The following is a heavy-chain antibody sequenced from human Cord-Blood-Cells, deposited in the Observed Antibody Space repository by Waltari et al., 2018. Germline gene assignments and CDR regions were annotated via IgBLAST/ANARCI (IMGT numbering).Heavy chain of an antibody. D-gene: IGHD3-16*01. CDR1: AFTISSIW. Sequence: EVQLVGSGGGLVQAGVCLTLSSAASAFTISSIWMGWVRPVTGKGLEWVANIKQGGSAKYYVDSVKGRFTISRDNAKNSLYLQMNSLRAEDTAVYYCARVGVSNAAYWYFDLWGRGTLVTVSS. V-gene: IGHV3-7*01. CDR3: ARVGVSNAAYWYFDL. CDR2: IKQGGSAK. J-gene: IGHJ2*01.